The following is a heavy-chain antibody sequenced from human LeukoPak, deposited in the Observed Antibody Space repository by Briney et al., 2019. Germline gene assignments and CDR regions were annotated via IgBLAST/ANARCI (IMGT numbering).Heavy chain of an antibody. D-gene: IGHD6-6*01. CDR2: INHSGST. V-gene: IGHV4-39*07. CDR3: ARGLREARRFNYYYMDV. Sequence: PSETLSLTCTVSGGSISSSSYYWGWIRQPPGKGLEWIGEINHSGSTNYNPSLKSRVTISVDTSKNQFSLKLSSVTAADTAVYYCARGLREARRFNYYYMDVWGKGTTVTVSS. J-gene: IGHJ6*03. CDR1: GGSISSSSYY.